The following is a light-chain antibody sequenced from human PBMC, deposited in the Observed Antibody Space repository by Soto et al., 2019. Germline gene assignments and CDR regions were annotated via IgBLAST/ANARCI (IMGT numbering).Light chain of an antibody. CDR3: QQYNNYWT. V-gene: IGKV1-5*03. CDR2: RAS. Sequence: DTQMTQSPSTLSASVGDRVTITCRASQTINSWLAWYQQRPGKAPKLLIYRASSLQSGVPSRFSGSGSGTEFTLTISSLQPDDFASYYCQQYNNYWTFGQGTKVEIK. CDR1: QTINSW. J-gene: IGKJ1*01.